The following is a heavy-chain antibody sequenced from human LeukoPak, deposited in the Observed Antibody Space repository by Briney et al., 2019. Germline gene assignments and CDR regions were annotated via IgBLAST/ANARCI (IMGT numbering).Heavy chain of an antibody. CDR2: MSPNSGDT. D-gene: IGHD7-27*01. V-gene: IGHV1-8*01. CDR1: GYTFTSYD. J-gene: IGHJ4*02. Sequence: ASVTVSCKASGYTFTSYDFNWVRQAPGQRPEWMGWMSPNSGDTGYAQKFQDRVTMTRNTSISTAYMELSSLRSDDTAVYYCARGPPNWGYDYWGPGTLVTVSS. CDR3: ARGPPNWGYDY.